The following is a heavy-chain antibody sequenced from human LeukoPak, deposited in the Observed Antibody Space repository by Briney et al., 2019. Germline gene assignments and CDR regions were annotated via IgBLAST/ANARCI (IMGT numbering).Heavy chain of an antibody. CDR3: AKYAPPTTVVTRFFDS. J-gene: IGHJ4*02. CDR2: IGRYGGDI. D-gene: IGHD4-23*01. V-gene: IGHV3-23*01. Sequence: GGSLRLSCAASGFTFSSYAMTWVRQAPGKGLEWVSVIGRYGGDIHYADSVEGWFTISRDNSKNTLYLQMNSLRVEDTAIYYCAKYAPPTTVVTRFFDSWGQGTLVTVSS. CDR1: GFTFSSYA.